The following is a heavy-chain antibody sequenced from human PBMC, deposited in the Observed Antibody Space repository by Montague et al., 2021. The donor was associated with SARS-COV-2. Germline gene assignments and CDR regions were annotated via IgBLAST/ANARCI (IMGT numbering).Heavy chain of an antibody. D-gene: IGHD1-26*01. V-gene: IGHV3-64*02. CDR1: GFTFSSYA. CDR3: ARDGSGCCRGFHYYYYMDV. CDR2: ISGSGGST. J-gene: IGHJ6*03. Sequence: SLRLSCAASGFTFSSYAMRWVRQAPGKGLEYVSAISGSGGSTYYADSVXGRFTISRDNSKNTLYLQMDSLRAEDMAVYYCARDGSGCCRGFHYYYYMDVWGKGTTVTVSS.